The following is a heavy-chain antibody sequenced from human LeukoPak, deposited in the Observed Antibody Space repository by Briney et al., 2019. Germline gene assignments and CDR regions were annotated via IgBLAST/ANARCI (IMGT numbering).Heavy chain of an antibody. J-gene: IGHJ4*02. Sequence: ASVKVSCKASGYTFISYYMHWVRQAPGQGLEWMGIINPSGGSTSYAQKFQGRVTMTRDTSTSTVYMELSSLRSEDTAVYYCARVTMVRGVIRYWGQGTLVTVSS. CDR2: INPSGGST. D-gene: IGHD3-10*01. CDR3: ARVTMVRGVIRY. CDR1: GYTFISYY. V-gene: IGHV1-46*01.